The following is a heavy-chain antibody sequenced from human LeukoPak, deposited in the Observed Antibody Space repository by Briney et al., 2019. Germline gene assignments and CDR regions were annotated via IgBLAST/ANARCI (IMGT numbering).Heavy chain of an antibody. CDR2: IKNKANSYIT. CDR1: GFTFSDHY. CDR3: ARDDGGQGDY. D-gene: IGHD2-15*01. Sequence: QPGGSLRLSCAASGFTFSDHYMDWVRQAPGKGLEWVGRIKNKANSYITQYAAFVQGRFTISRDDSKNSLYLQINSLKTEDTAVYYCARDDGGQGDYWGQGTLVTVSS. V-gene: IGHV3-72*01. J-gene: IGHJ4*02.